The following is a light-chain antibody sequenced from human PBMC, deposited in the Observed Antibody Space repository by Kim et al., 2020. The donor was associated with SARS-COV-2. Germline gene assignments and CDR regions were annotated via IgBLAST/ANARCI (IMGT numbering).Light chain of an antibody. J-gene: IGKJ3*01. CDR3: LQNYNYPFT. V-gene: IGKV1-6*01. CDR2: PAS. Sequence: ASVGDRVTITCRASQGITNDLAWYQQKPGKAPELLIYPASTLQSGVPSRFSGSGSGTDFTLTISSLQPEDFATYYCLQNYNYPFTFGPGTKVDIK. CDR1: QGITND.